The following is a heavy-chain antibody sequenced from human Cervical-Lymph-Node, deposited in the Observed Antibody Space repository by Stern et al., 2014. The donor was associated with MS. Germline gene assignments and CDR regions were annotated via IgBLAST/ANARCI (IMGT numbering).Heavy chain of an antibody. Sequence: MQLVESGGGVVQPGRSLRLSCAASGFAFSRYGMHWVRQAPGKGLEWVAVLSNDGSNENYADSVKGRVTISRDNSNNTLYLQVNSLRAEDTAVYYCARVSPLGMPFPGIAVAPLDYWGQGTLVTVSS. CDR2: LSNDGSNE. CDR3: ARVSPLGMPFPGIAVAPLDY. CDR1: GFAFSRYG. V-gene: IGHV3-30*03. D-gene: IGHD6-19*01. J-gene: IGHJ4*02.